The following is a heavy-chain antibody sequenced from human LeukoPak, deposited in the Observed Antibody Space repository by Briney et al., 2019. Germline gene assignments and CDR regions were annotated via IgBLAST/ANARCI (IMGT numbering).Heavy chain of an antibody. CDR2: IKQDGSEK. V-gene: IGHV3-7*01. CDR1: GFTFSSYW. J-gene: IGHJ4*02. Sequence: GGCLRLSCAASGFTFSSYWMSWVRQAPGKGLEWVANIKQDGSEKYYVDSVKGRFTISRDNAKNSLYLQMNSLRAEDTAVYYCASLIAAAGGDYFDYWGQGTLVTVSS. D-gene: IGHD6-13*01. CDR3: ASLIAAAGGDYFDY.